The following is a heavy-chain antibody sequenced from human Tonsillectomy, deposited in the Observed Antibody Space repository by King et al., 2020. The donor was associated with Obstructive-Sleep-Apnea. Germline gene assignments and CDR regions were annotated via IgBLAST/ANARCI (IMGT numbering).Heavy chain of an antibody. CDR2: ISGSGGRT. D-gene: IGHD3-9*01. J-gene: IGHJ4*02. V-gene: IGHV3-23*04. Sequence: VQLVESGGGLVQPGGSLRLSCAGSGFTFRSYCMSWVRQAPGKGLDWVSGISGSGGRTYYADSVKGRFTNSRDNSKNTLYLQMTSLRAEDTAVYYCAKDSMDYDTLTGPVDYWGQGTLVTVSS. CDR3: AKDSMDYDTLTGPVDY. CDR1: GFTFRSYC.